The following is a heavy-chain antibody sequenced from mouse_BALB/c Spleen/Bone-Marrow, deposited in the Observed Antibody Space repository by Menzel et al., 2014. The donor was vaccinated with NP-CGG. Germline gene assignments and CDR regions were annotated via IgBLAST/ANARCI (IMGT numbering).Heavy chain of an antibody. CDR1: GFTFSSFG. V-gene: IGHV5-17*02. D-gene: IGHD1-1*01. J-gene: IGHJ1*01. Sequence: EVKLMESAGGLVQPGGSRKLSCAASGFTFSSFGMHWVRQAPEKGLEWVAYISSGSSTIYYADTVKGRFTISRDNPKNTLFLQMTSLRSEDTAMYYCARRGSNHWYFDVWGAGTTVTVSS. CDR3: ARRGSNHWYFDV. CDR2: ISSGSSTI.